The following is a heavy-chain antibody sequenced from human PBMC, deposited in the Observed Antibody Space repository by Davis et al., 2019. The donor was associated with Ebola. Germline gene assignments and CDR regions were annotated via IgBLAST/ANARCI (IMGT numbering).Heavy chain of an antibody. J-gene: IGHJ4*02. CDR3: AKVDYGGNSPDY. V-gene: IGHV3-23*01. D-gene: IGHD4-23*01. Sequence: PGGSLRLSCAASGFTFSSYAMSWVRQAPGKGLEWVSSISGSGGSTYYADSVKGRFTISRDNSKKALYLQMNSLRAEDTAVYYCAKVDYGGNSPDYWGQRTLVTVSS. CDR1: GFTFSSYA. CDR2: ISGSGGST.